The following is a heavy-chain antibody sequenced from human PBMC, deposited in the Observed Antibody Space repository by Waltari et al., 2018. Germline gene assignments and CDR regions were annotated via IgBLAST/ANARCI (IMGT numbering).Heavy chain of an antibody. CDR2: IYTSGST. V-gene: IGHV4-4*09. D-gene: IGHD5-12*01. Sequence: QVQLQESGPGLVKPSETLSLTCTLSGGSISTYYWSWIRQSPGKGLEWIGYIYTSGSTSYNPSRKSRVTISVDTSKNQFSLKLTSVAAADTAVYYCARGRWVGYNLIYFDYWGQGALVTVSS. CDR3: ARGRWVGYNLIYFDY. J-gene: IGHJ4*02. CDR1: GGSISTYY.